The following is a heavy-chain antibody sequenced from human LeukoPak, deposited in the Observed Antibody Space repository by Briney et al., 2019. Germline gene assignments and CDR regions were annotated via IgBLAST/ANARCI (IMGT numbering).Heavy chain of an antibody. CDR1: GFTFSAYG. V-gene: IGHV3-30*19. CDR2: ISYDGSNK. J-gene: IGHJ5*02. D-gene: IGHD6-19*01. Sequence: GGSLRLSCAASGFTFSAYGIHWVRQAPGKGLEWVAVISYDGSNKYYADSVKGRFTISRDNSKNTLYLQMNSLRAEDTAVYYCARDPNPYSSGRGSWFDPWGQGTLVTVSS. CDR3: ARDPNPYSSGRGSWFDP.